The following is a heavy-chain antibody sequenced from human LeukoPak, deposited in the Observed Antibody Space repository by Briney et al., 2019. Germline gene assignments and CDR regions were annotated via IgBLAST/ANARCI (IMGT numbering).Heavy chain of an antibody. V-gene: IGHV1-2*06. Sequence: ASVKVSCKASGYTFTGYYIHWVRQAPGQGLEWMGRINPNSGGTNFARNFQGRVTMTRDMFISTVYLELNRLRSDDTAMYYCAREGLRDYVMTGADYWGQGTPVTVSS. CDR3: AREGLRDYVMTGADY. CDR1: GYTFTGYY. D-gene: IGHD4-17*01. J-gene: IGHJ4*02. CDR2: INPNSGGT.